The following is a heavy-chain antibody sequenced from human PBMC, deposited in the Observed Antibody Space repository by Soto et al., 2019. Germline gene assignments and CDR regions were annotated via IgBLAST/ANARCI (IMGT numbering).Heavy chain of an antibody. CDR3: ARTLPTYYYDSSGYQPPNY. V-gene: IGHV1-18*04. CDR2: ISAYNGNT. J-gene: IGHJ4*02. Sequence: ASVKVSCKASGYTFTSYGISWVRQAPGQGLEWMGWISAYNGNTNYAQKLQGRVTMTTDTSTSTAYMELRSLRSDDTAVYYCARTLPTYYYDSSGYQPPNYWGQGTLVTVSS. D-gene: IGHD3-22*01. CDR1: GYTFTSYG.